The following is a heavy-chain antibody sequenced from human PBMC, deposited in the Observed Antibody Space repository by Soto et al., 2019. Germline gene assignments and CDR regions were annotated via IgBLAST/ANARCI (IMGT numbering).Heavy chain of an antibody. CDR1: GYRFSRYW. Sequence: PGESLKISCKTSGYRFSRYWIGWVRQMPGKGLEWMDVIYPDDSDTRYSPSFLGQVTISADESSNTATLQWSSLRASDSAMYYCASRAVYCNGFTCSWYVDYWGQGTLVTVSS. D-gene: IGHD2-15*01. J-gene: IGHJ4*02. V-gene: IGHV5-51*01. CDR3: ASRAVYCNGFTCSWYVDY. CDR2: IYPDDSDT.